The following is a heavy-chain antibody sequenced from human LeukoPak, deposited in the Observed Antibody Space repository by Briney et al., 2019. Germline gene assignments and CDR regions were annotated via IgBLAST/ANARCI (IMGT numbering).Heavy chain of an antibody. D-gene: IGHD2-21*01. V-gene: IGHV3-23*01. CDR2: ISGSGSST. J-gene: IGHJ4*02. CDR3: AKDLGGDWYYFDY. CDR1: GFTFSSYA. Sequence: GGSLRLSCAASGFTFSSYAMSWVRQAPGKGLEWVSAISGSGSSTYYADSVKGRFTISRDNSKNTLYLQMNSLRAEDTAVYYCAKDLGGDWYYFDYWGQGTLVTVSS.